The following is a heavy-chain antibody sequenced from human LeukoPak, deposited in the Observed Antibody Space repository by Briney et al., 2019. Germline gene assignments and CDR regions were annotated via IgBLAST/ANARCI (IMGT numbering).Heavy chain of an antibody. V-gene: IGHV4-34*01. CDR1: GGSFSGYY. CDR2: INHSGST. Sequence: SETLSLTCAVYGGSFSGYYWSWIRQPPGKGLEWIGEINHSGSTNYNPSLKSRVTISVDTSKYQFSLKLSSVTAADTAVYYCASLGFGELLPREYYYYYMDVWGKGTTVTVSS. D-gene: IGHD3-10*01. CDR3: ASLGFGELLPREYYYYYMDV. J-gene: IGHJ6*03.